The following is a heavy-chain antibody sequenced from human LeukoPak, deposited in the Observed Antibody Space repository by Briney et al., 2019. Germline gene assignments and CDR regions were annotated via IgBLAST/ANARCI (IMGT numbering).Heavy chain of an antibody. Sequence: PSETLSLTCTVSGGSISSSSYYWGWIRQPPGKGLEWIGSIYYSGSTYHNPSLKSRVTISVDTSKNQFSLKLSSVTAADTAVYYCASLIPYSSRINDYWGQGTLVTVSS. D-gene: IGHD6-13*01. CDR3: ASLIPYSSRINDY. CDR1: GGSISSSSYY. J-gene: IGHJ4*02. V-gene: IGHV4-39*01. CDR2: IYYSGST.